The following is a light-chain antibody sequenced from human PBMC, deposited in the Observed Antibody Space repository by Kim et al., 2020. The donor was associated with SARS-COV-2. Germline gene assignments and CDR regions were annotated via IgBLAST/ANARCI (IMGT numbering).Light chain of an antibody. CDR2: AAS. CDR3: QQYYSYPLT. CDR1: QGISSY. Sequence: ASTGDRVTITCRASQGISSYLAWYQQKPGKAPKLLIYAASTLQSGVPSRFSGSGSGTDFTLTISCLQSEDFATYYCQQYYSYPLTFGQGTKLEI. J-gene: IGKJ2*01. V-gene: IGKV1-8*01.